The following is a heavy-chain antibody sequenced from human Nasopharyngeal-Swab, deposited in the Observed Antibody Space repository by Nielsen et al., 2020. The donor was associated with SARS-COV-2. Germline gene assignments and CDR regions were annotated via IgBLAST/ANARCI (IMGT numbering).Heavy chain of an antibody. V-gene: IGHV3-13*01. J-gene: IGHJ3*02. CDR2: IGTAGDT. D-gene: IGHD3-22*01. CDR1: GFTFSSYD. CDR3: ARGGGYYYDSSGSIDAFDI. Sequence: GESLKISCAAPGFTFSSYDMHWVRQATGKGLEWVSAIGTAGDTYYPGSVKGRFTISRENAKNSLYLQMNSLRAGDTAVYYCARGGGYYYDSSGSIDAFDIWGQGTMVTVSS.